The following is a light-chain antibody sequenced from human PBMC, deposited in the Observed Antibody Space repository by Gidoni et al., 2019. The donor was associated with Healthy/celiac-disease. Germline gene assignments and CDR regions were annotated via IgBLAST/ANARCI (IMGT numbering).Light chain of an antibody. J-gene: IGKJ1*01. Sequence: EIVLTQSPGTLSLSTGERATLSCRASQSVSSSYLAWYQQKPGQAPRLLIYGASSRATGIPDRFSGSGSGTDFTLTISRLEPEDFAVYYCQQYGSSPGTFXXXTKVEIK. CDR1: QSVSSSY. V-gene: IGKV3-20*01. CDR3: QQYGSSPGT. CDR2: GAS.